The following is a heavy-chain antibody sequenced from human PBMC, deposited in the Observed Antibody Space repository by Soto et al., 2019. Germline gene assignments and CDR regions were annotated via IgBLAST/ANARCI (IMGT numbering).Heavy chain of an antibody. CDR1: GFTFSGSA. J-gene: IGHJ6*02. CDR2: IRSKANSYAT. CDR3: TRHYDILTGYPYGMDV. V-gene: IGHV3-73*01. D-gene: IGHD3-9*01. Sequence: FLRLSCAASGFTFSGSAMHWVRQASGKGLEWVGRIRSKANSYATAYAASVKGRFTISRDDSKNTAYLQMNSLKTEDTAVYYCTRHYDILTGYPYGMDVWGQGTTVTVSS.